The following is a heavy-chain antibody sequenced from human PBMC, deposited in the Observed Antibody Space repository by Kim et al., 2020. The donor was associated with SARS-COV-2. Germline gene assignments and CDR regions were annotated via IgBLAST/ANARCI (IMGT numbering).Heavy chain of an antibody. Sequence: NKYYADSVKGRFTISRDNSKNTLYLQMNSLRAEDTAVYYCARFAAGFDYWGQGTLVTVSS. V-gene: IGHV3-30*03. CDR2: NK. CDR3: ARFAAGFDY. D-gene: IGHD2-15*01. J-gene: IGHJ4*02.